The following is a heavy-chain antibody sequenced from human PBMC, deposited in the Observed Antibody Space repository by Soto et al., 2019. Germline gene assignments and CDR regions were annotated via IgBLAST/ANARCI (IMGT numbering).Heavy chain of an antibody. CDR1: GFTFSNYA. V-gene: IGHV3-23*01. Sequence: EVQLLDSGGGLVQPGGSLRLSCAASGFTFSNYAMTWVRQGPGKGLEWVSGISGSGGRSYYADSVKGRFTISRDNSKSMLYLQMNSLRDEDTDVYYCAKAYFVWSSEQPYHFDYWGQGTLVTVSS. CDR3: AKAYFVWSSEQPYHFDY. D-gene: IGHD3-16*01. J-gene: IGHJ4*02. CDR2: ISGSGGRS.